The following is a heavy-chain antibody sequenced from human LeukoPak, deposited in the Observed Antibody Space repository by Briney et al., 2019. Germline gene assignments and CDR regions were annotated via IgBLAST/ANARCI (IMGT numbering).Heavy chain of an antibody. CDR1: GFTFSTYG. J-gene: IGHJ4*02. CDR3: AKGNGYSYGYLDY. D-gene: IGHD5-18*01. Sequence: GGSLRLSCAASGFTFSTYGMSWVRQAPGKGLEWISTVSDSGGNTYYTDPVKGRFTTSRDNSKNTLYLQMNSLRAEDTAVYYCAKGNGYSYGYLDYWGQGTLVTVSS. V-gene: IGHV3-23*01. CDR2: VSDSGGNT.